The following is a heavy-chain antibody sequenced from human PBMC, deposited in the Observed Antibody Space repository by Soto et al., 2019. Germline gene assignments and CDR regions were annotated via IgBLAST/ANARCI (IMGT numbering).Heavy chain of an antibody. CDR2: ISGRGGST. V-gene: IGHV3-23*01. J-gene: IGHJ4*02. Sequence: EVQPWESGGGLVLPGGSLRLSCAASGFIFSDYSMSWVRQAPGKGLEWVSGISGRGGSTYYADSVKGRFTISRDSSRNTLFLQMNSLRAEDTALYFCARSSGDTWEQYYFDYWGQGTLVPVSS. CDR3: ARSSGDTWEQYYFDY. CDR1: GFIFSDYS. D-gene: IGHD1-1*01.